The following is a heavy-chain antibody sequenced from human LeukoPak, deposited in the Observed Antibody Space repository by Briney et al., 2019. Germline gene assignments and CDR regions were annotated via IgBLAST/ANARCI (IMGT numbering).Heavy chain of an antibody. V-gene: IGHV4-59*08. CDR2: IFYSGST. D-gene: IGHD6-13*01. CDR1: GGSISSYY. CDR3: GRVGDIATADTYDY. J-gene: IGHJ4*02. Sequence: SGTLSLTCTVSGGSISSYYWSWIWKSPAPGMGWVVNIFYSGSTNYNPSLKSRVTVSFDTSKNQFSLKLSSVTAADTAVYYCGRVGDIATADTYDYWGQGTLVTVSS.